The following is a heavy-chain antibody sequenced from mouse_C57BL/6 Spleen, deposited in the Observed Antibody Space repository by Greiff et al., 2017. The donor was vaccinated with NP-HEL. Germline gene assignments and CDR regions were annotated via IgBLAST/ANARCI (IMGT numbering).Heavy chain of an antibody. D-gene: IGHD1-1*01. Sequence: VKLMESGPELVKPGASVKISCKASGYAFSSSWMNWVKQRPGKGLEWIGRIYPGDGDTNYNGTFKGKATLTADKSSSTAYMQLSSLTSEDSAVYFCARRYSNYYAMDYWGKGTSVTVSS. CDR2: IYPGDGDT. V-gene: IGHV1-82*01. CDR1: GYAFSSSW. J-gene: IGHJ4*01. CDR3: ARRYSNYYAMDY.